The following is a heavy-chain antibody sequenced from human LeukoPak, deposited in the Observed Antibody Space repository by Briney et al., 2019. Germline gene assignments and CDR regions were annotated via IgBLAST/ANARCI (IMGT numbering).Heavy chain of an antibody. Sequence: HPGRSLRLSCEASGFTFSNYGFHWVRQAPGKGLEWVAVIWNDGSNKNYADSVKGRFTISSDNSKQTLHLQMDSLRAEAPVDYYCVRGASGRRGDRWVQGALVTVCS. CDR2: IWNDGSNK. CDR3: VRGASGRRGDR. V-gene: IGHV3-33*01. CDR1: GFTFSNYG. J-gene: IGHJ5*02. D-gene: IGHD1-14*01.